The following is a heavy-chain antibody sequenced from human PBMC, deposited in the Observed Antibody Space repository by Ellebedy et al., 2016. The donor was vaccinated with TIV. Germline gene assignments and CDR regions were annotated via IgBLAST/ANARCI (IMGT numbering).Heavy chain of an antibody. J-gene: IGHJ4*02. CDR2: IYYSGST. D-gene: IGHD2-21*01. CDR1: GDSISSSSFY. Sequence: SETLSLTCTVSGDSISSSSFYWGWIRQPPGKGLQWIGNIYYSGSTYYNPSLKSRVTISVDTSKNQFSLKVSSVTAADTAVYYCARLDMVIALDYWGQGTLVTVSS. CDR3: ARLDMVIALDY. V-gene: IGHV4-39*01.